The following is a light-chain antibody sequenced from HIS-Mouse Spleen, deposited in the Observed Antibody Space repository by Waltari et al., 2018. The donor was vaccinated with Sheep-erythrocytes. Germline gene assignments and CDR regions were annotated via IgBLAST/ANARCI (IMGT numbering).Light chain of an antibody. Sequence: QSALTQPRSVSGSPGQSVTISCTGTSSDVGGYNYVSWYQQHPGKAPKLMIYDVSKRPSGVPGRFSRSKSGNTASLTISGLQAEDEADYYCCSYAGSYNHVFATGTKVTVL. CDR1: SSDVGGYNY. CDR3: CSYAGSYNHV. J-gene: IGLJ1*01. CDR2: DVS. V-gene: IGLV2-11*01.